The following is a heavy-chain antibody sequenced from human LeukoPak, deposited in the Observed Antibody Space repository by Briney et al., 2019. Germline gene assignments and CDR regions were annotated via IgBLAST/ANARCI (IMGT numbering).Heavy chain of an antibody. CDR2: MNPNSGNT. Sequence: ASVKVSCKASGYTFTSYDINWVRQATGQGLEWMGWMNPNSGNTGYAQKFQGRVTMTRNTSISTAYVELSSLRSEDTAVYYCARGHRGTMIVVVMRYNYMDVWGKGTTVTISS. CDR3: ARGHRGTMIVVVMRYNYMDV. J-gene: IGHJ6*03. D-gene: IGHD3-22*01. CDR1: GYTFTSYD. V-gene: IGHV1-8*01.